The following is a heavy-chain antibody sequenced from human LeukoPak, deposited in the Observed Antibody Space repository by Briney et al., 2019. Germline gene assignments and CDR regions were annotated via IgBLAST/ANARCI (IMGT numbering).Heavy chain of an antibody. Sequence: GGSLRLSCATSVFTFSNYSMSWVRQAPWKGLEWVSIISDSAVGTYYTDSVKGRFTISRDNSKNTLYLQMNSLRAEDTAIYYCAKDYCSSTSCPQKDWGQGTLVTVSS. J-gene: IGHJ4*02. V-gene: IGHV3-23*01. CDR2: ISDSAVGT. D-gene: IGHD2-2*01. CDR1: VFTFSNYS. CDR3: AKDYCSSTSCPQKD.